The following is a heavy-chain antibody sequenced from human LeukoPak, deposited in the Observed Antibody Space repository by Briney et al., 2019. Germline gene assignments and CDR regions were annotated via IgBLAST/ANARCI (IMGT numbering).Heavy chain of an antibody. J-gene: IGHJ4*02. CDR1: GFTFSSYS. V-gene: IGHV3-48*01. Sequence: GSLRLSCAASGFTFSSYSMNWVRQAPGKGLEWVAYISSSSSTIYYADSVKGRFTISRDNGKNSLSLQMNSLRAEDTAVYYCARSDILTGDYFDYWGQGTLVTVSS. CDR2: ISSSSSTI. D-gene: IGHD3-9*01. CDR3: ARSDILTGDYFDY.